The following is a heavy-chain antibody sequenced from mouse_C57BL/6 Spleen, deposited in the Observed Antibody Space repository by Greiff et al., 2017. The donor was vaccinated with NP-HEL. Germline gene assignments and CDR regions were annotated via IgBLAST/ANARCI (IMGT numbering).Heavy chain of an antibody. V-gene: IGHV1-69*01. CDR3: ARGGWLLRYFDY. CDR2: IDPSDSYT. D-gene: IGHD2-3*01. J-gene: IGHJ2*01. Sequence: QVQLQQPGAELVMPGASVKLSCKASGYTFTSYWMHWVKQRPGQGLEWIGEIDPSDSYTNYNQKFKGKSTLTVDKSSSTAYMQLSSLTSEDSAVYYCARGGWLLRYFDYWGKGTTLTVSS. CDR1: GYTFTSYW.